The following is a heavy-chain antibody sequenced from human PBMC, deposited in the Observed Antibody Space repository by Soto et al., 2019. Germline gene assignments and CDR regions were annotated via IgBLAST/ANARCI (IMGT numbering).Heavy chain of an antibody. J-gene: IGHJ4*02. CDR2: ISYSGDST. Sequence: GGSLTLSCAASGFTFSSYAMTWVRHPPGKGLEWVSVISYSGDSTYYADSVKGRFTISRDNSKNTLYLLMNSLRADDTAVYYCAKHPHEAGSMVDCFDSWGQGTLVTVSS. CDR3: AKHPHEAGSMVDCFDS. D-gene: IGHD1-1*01. CDR1: GFTFSSYA. V-gene: IGHV3-23*01.